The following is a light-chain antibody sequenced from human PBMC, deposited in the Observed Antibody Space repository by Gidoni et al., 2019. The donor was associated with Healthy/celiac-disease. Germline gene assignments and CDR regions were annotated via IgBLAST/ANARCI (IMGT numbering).Light chain of an antibody. CDR1: QDISNY. CDR3: RQYDNLPLT. Sequence: DIQMTPSPSSLSASVGDRVTITCQASQDISNYLNWYQQKQGKAPQLLIYDAATLETGGPSRFSGSRAWTDFSFTISSLQPEDISTDYCRQYDNLPLTFGGGTKVEIK. J-gene: IGKJ4*01. CDR2: DAA. V-gene: IGKV1-33*01.